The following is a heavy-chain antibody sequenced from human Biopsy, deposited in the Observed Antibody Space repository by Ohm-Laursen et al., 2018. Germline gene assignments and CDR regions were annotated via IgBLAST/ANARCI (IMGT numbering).Heavy chain of an antibody. J-gene: IGHJ4*02. D-gene: IGHD3-10*01. CDR1: GYTFNDYF. CDR2: VHPNSGAT. Sequence: ASVKGSCKASGYTFNDYFIHWVRQSPRQGLEWMGWVHPNSGATNSAEKFRGRVTLTRDTSIGAVYIELRRLKSDDAAVYYCARDRMTDVFGGPTRTDVFDSWGQGTPVTVSS. V-gene: IGHV1-2*02. CDR3: ARDRMTDVFGGPTRTDVFDS.